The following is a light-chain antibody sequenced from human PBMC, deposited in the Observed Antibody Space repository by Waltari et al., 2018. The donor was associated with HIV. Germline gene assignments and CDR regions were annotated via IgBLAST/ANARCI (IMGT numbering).Light chain of an antibody. J-gene: IGKJ1*01. Sequence: EIVMTQSPGPLSVSPGERATLSCRASQSVSSNLAWYQQKPGQAPRLLIFAASTRATGIPARFSGSGSGTEFTLTISSLRSEDFAVYYCQHYNNWLRTFGQGTKVEIK. V-gene: IGKV3-15*01. CDR2: AAS. CDR1: QSVSSN. CDR3: QHYNNWLRT.